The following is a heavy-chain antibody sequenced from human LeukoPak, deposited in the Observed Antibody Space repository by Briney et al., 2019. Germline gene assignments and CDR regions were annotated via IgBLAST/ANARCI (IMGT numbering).Heavy chain of an antibody. V-gene: IGHV4-59*11. CDR2: IHHSGMT. Sequence: KPSETLSLTCSVSGDSISNHFWSWIRQPPGKGLEWIWYIHHSGMTNYNSALKSRATLSVDTSTNQFSLKLTSVTAADTAFYFCAREASSDPRLSSYFLDVWGEGTAVTVSS. J-gene: IGHJ6*03. CDR3: AREASSDPRLSSYFLDV. CDR1: GDSISNHF. D-gene: IGHD6-19*01.